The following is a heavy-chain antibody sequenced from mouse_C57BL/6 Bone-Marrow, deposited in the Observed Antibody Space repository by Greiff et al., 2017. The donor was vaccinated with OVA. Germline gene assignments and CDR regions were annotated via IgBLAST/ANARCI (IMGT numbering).Heavy chain of an antibody. J-gene: IGHJ4*01. D-gene: IGHD1-1*01. CDR2: ISDGGSYT. V-gene: IGHV5-4*01. Sequence: DVKLVESGGGLVKPGGSLKLSCAASGFTFSSYAMSWVRQTPEKRLEWVATISDGGSYTYYPDNVKGRFTISRDNAKNNLYLQMSHLKSEDTAMYYCARDNYYGSSRGAMDYWGQGTSVTVSS. CDR3: ARDNYYGSSRGAMDY. CDR1: GFTFSSYA.